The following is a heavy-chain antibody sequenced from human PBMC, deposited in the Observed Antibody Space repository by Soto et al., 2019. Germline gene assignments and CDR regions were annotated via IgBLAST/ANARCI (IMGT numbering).Heavy chain of an antibody. D-gene: IGHD1-7*01. Sequence: PSETLSLTCTVSGGSISSYYWSWIRQPPGKGLEWIGYIYYSGSTNYNPPLKSRVTISVDTSKNQFSLKLSSVTAADTAVYYCARAPEGTGTTSVYYYYYGMDVWGQGTTVTVSS. CDR2: IYYSGST. CDR1: GGSISSYY. CDR3: ARAPEGTGTTSVYYYYYGMDV. J-gene: IGHJ6*02. V-gene: IGHV4-59*01.